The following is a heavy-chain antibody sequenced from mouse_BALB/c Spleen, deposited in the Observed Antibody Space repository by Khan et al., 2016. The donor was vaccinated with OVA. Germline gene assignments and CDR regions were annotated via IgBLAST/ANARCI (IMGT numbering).Heavy chain of an antibody. D-gene: IGHD2-3*01. Sequence: QIQLVQSGPELKKPGETVKISCKASWYTFTNYGMNWVKQAPGKGLKWMGWINPNTGEPTYAEEFKARFAFSLETSASTAYLQINDLKNEDTAAYFWARGYLTYGAWFAYWGQGTPVTVSA. J-gene: IGHJ3*01. CDR2: INPNTGEP. CDR3: ARGYLTYGAWFAY. V-gene: IGHV9-3*02. CDR1: WYTFTNYG.